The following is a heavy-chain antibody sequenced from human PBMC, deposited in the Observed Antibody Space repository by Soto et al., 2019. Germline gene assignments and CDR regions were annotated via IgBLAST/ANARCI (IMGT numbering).Heavy chain of an antibody. Sequence: PGESLKISCKGSGYSFTSYWIGWVRQMPGKGLEWMGIIYPGDSDTRYSPSFQGQVTISADKSISTAYLQWSSLKASDTAMYYCARRGPSSGWYDYFDYWGQGTLVTVSS. J-gene: IGHJ4*02. D-gene: IGHD6-19*01. CDR2: IYPGDSDT. CDR3: ARRGPSSGWYDYFDY. CDR1: GYSFTSYW. V-gene: IGHV5-51*01.